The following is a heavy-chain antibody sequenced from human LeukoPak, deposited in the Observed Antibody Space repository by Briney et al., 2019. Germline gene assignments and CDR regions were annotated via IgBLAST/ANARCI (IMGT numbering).Heavy chain of an antibody. V-gene: IGHV3-21*01. D-gene: IGHD6-13*01. CDR1: GFTFSSYS. CDR2: ISSSSSYI. J-gene: IGHJ6*02. CDR3: ARAREQQLNGMDV. Sequence: GGSLRLSCAASGFTFSSYSMNWVRQAPGKGLEWVSSISSSSSYICYADSVKGRFTISRDNAKNSLYLQMNSLRAEDTAVYYCARAREQQLNGMDVWGQGTTVTVSS.